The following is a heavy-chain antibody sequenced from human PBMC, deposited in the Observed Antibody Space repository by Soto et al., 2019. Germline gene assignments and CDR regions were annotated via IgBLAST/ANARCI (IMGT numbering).Heavy chain of an antibody. CDR2: IGTLFDR. Sequence: QPGGSLRLSCVASGFNFETHDMHWVRQVTGKGLERVAGIGTLFDRFYPDSVKGRFTISRENAKTSVFLQMNKLRTGDTGIYYCARGRFNDFVSGPPPMFDPRGQGTLVSVFS. V-gene: IGHV3-13*01. D-gene: IGHD3-10*01. CDR3: ARGRFNDFVSGPPPMFDP. CDR1: GFNFETHD. J-gene: IGHJ5*02.